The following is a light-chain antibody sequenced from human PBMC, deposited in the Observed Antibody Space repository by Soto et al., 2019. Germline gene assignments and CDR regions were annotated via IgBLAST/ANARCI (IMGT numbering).Light chain of an antibody. CDR1: SSNIGAGYD. V-gene: IGLV1-40*01. Sequence: QSVLTQPPSVSGAPGQGVTISCTGGSSNIGAGYDVHWYQHLPGTSPKLLIYGNHNRPSGVPDRFSGSKSGTSASLAITALQAEDEADYYCQSYDSSLSGSGVFGGGTQLTVL. CDR3: QSYDSSLSGSGV. CDR2: GNH. J-gene: IGLJ7*01.